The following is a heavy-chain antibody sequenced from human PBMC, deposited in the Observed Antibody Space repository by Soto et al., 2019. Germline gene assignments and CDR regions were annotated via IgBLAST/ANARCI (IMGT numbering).Heavy chain of an antibody. CDR1: GGSFSGYY. V-gene: IGHV4-34*01. Sequence: SETLSLTCAVYGGSFSGYYWSWIRQPPGKGLEWIGEINHSGSTNYNPSLKSRVTISVDTSKNQFSLKLSSVTAADTAVYYCARGILVVPAAMEPTVGAFDIWGQGTMVTVSS. CDR3: ARGILVVPAAMEPTVGAFDI. CDR2: INHSGST. D-gene: IGHD2-2*01. J-gene: IGHJ3*02.